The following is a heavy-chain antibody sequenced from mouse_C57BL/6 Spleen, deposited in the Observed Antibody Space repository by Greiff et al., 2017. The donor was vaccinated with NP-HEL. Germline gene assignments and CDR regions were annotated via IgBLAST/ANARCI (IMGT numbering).Heavy chain of an antibody. CDR2: ISNLAYSI. J-gene: IGHJ1*03. D-gene: IGHD2-1*01. CDR1: GFTFSDYG. CDR3: ARHDYGNYWYFDV. V-gene: IGHV5-15*04. Sequence: EVMLVESGGGLVQPGGSLKLSCAASGFTFSDYGMAWVRQAPRKGPEWVAFISNLAYSIYYADTVTGRFTIARENAKNTLYLEMSSLRSEDTAMYYCARHDYGNYWYFDVWGTGTTVTVSS.